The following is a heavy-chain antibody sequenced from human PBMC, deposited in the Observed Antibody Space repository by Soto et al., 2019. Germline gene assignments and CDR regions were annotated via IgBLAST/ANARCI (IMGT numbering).Heavy chain of an antibody. CDR2: IWYDGSNK. CDR3: AREERRDCSSTSCYTPGPTDV. V-gene: IGHV3-33*01. D-gene: IGHD2-2*02. J-gene: IGHJ6*02. CDR1: GFTFSSYG. Sequence: GGSLRLSCAASGFTFSSYGMHWVRQAPGKGLEWVAVIWYDGSNKYYADSVKGRFTISRDNSKNTLYLQMNSLRAEDTAVYYCAREERRDCSSTSCYTPGPTDVWGQGTTVTVSS.